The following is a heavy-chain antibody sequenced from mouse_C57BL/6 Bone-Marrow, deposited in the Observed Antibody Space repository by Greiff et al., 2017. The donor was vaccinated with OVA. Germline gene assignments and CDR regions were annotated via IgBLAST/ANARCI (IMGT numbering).Heavy chain of an antibody. CDR3: TRWSQYYGSYWYFDV. CDR1: GYTFTDYE. J-gene: IGHJ1*03. Sequence: VQLQQSGAELVRPGASVTLSCKASGYTFTDYEMHWVKQTPVHGLEWIGAIDPETGGTAYNQKFKGKAILTADKSSSTAYMELRSLRSEDSAAYYGTRWSQYYGSYWYFDVWGTGTTVTVSS. D-gene: IGHD1-1*01. CDR2: IDPETGGT. V-gene: IGHV1-15*01.